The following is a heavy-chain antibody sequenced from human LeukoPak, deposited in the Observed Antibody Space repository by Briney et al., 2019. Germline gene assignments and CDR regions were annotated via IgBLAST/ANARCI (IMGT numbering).Heavy chain of an antibody. CDR2: VSNDGSTK. Sequence: GRSLRLSCAASGFSFSSYGMHWVRQAPGKGLEWVAIVSNDGSTKYYADSVKGRFTISRDNSKNTLYLQVDSLRAEDSAVYYCAKDEGNTALFTHYFDYWGQGTLVTVSS. J-gene: IGHJ4*02. D-gene: IGHD5-18*01. V-gene: IGHV3-30*18. CDR3: AKDEGNTALFTHYFDY. CDR1: GFSFSSYG.